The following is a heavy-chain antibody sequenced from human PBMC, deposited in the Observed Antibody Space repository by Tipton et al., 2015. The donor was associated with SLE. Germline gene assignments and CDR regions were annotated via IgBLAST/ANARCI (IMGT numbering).Heavy chain of an antibody. V-gene: IGHV4-38-2*01. Sequence: TLSLTCAVSGYSISSGYYWGWIRQPPGKGLEWIGYIFNSGSANYNPSLKSRVTISVDTSKKQFSLKLSSVTAADTAVYYCARAGGFLQWLTGNFDYWGQGTLVTVSS. CDR3: ARAGGFLQWLTGNFDY. CDR1: GYSISSGYY. D-gene: IGHD3-3*01. CDR2: IFNSGSA. J-gene: IGHJ4*02.